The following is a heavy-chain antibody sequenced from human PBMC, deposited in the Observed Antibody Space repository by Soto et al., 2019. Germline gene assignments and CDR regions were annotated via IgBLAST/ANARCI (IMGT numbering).Heavy chain of an antibody. D-gene: IGHD2-8*01. V-gene: IGHV1-18*04. CDR2: ISVYTGDT. CDR1: GYTFTSYG. CDR3: ARDGCTTDRCYKTHTHV. Sequence: AASVKGSWKASGYTFTSYGGSWVRQAPGQELEWLGSISVYTGDTKHAQKFQDRVTLTTEASASTAYMELRSMRSDDTAVYYCARDGCTTDRCYKTHTHVLGQGTTITVSS. J-gene: IGHJ6*02.